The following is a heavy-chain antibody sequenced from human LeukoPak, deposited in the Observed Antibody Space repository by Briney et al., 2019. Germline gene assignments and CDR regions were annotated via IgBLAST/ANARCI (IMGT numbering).Heavy chain of an antibody. Sequence: SSETLSLTCAVYGGSFSGYYWSWIRQPPGKGLEWIGEINHSGSTNYNPSLKSRVTISVDTSKNQFSLKLSSVTAADTAVYYCAGRMVVVAATIDYWGQGTLVTVSS. J-gene: IGHJ4*02. D-gene: IGHD2-15*01. V-gene: IGHV4-34*01. CDR1: GGSFSGYY. CDR3: AGRMVVVAATIDY. CDR2: INHSGST.